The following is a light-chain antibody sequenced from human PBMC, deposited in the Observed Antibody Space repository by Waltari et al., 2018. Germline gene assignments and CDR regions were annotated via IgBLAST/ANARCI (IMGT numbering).Light chain of an antibody. J-gene: IGLJ3*02. CDR3: SSYTSSSTSGV. CDR1: SSDVGGYNY. V-gene: IGLV2-14*01. Sequence: QSALTQPASVSGSPGQSITISCTGTSSDVGGYNYVSWYQQHPGKAPKLMIYEVSNRPSGVSKRCSGSKSGNTASLTISGLQAEDEADYYCSSYTSSSTSGVFGGGTKLTVL. CDR2: EVS.